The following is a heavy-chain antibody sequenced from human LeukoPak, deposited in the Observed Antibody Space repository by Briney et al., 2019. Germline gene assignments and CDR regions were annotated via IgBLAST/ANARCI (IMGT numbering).Heavy chain of an antibody. J-gene: IGHJ4*02. Sequence: SETLSLTCTVSGGSISSSSDYWGWIRQPPGKGLEWIGNIDYSGSTNNNPSLKSRVTISLDTSKDQFSLKLSSVTAADTALYYCATYRSGWYVYWGQGTLVTVSS. D-gene: IGHD6-19*01. CDR3: ATYRSGWYVY. CDR2: IDYSGST. CDR1: GGSISSSSDY. V-gene: IGHV4-61*05.